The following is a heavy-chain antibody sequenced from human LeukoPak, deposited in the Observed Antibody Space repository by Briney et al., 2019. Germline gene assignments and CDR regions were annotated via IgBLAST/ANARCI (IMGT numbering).Heavy chain of an antibody. CDR1: GYSFTTYW. CDR3: ARQAVGYYYGMDV. CDR2: IDPTDSYT. J-gene: IGHJ6*02. D-gene: IGHD6-25*01. V-gene: IGHV5-10-1*01. Sequence: GGSLKISCKGSGYSFTTYWISWVRQVPGKGLEWMGRIDPTDSYTNYSPSFQGHVTMSADRSISTVYLQWSSLKASDTALYYCARQAVGYYYGMDVWGQGTMVTVSS.